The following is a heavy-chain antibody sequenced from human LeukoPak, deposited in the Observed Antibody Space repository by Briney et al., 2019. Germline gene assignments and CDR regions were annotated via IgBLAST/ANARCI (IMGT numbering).Heavy chain of an antibody. Sequence: GSLRLSCAASGFNFSIYGMHWVRQPPGKGLEWVAFIHYDGSSKNYADSVKGRFTISRDNSKNTLYLQMNSLRVEDTAVYYCANSRLERLLYWFDPWGQGTLVTVSS. J-gene: IGHJ5*02. CDR3: ANSRLERLLYWFDP. CDR2: IHYDGSSK. CDR1: GFNFSIYG. V-gene: IGHV3-30*02. D-gene: IGHD1-1*01.